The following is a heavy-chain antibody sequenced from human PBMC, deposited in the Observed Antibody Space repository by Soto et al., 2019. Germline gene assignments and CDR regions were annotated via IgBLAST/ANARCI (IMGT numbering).Heavy chain of an antibody. CDR3: ARDPYKYYYGSGAPLDAPVFDY. CDR2: ISYDGSNK. D-gene: IGHD3-10*01. V-gene: IGHV3-30-3*01. CDR1: GFTFSSYA. J-gene: IGHJ4*02. Sequence: QVQLVESGGGVVQPGRSLRLSCAASGFTFSSYAMHWVRQAPGKGLEWVAVISYDGSNKYYADSVKGRFTISRDNSKNTLYLQMNSLRAEDTAVYYCARDPYKYYYGSGAPLDAPVFDYWGQGTLVTVSS.